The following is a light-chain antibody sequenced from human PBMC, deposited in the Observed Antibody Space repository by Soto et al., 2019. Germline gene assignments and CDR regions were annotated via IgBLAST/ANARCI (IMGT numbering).Light chain of an antibody. V-gene: IGKV3-20*01. CDR2: GAS. J-gene: IGKJ1*01. CDR3: QQYGSSPGT. Sequence: EIVLTQSPGTLSLSPGERATLSCRASQSVSSSYLAWYQQKPGQAPWLLIYGASSRATGIPDRFSGSGSGTVFTLTISRLEPEDFAVYYCQQYGSSPGTFGQGTKVEIK. CDR1: QSVSSSY.